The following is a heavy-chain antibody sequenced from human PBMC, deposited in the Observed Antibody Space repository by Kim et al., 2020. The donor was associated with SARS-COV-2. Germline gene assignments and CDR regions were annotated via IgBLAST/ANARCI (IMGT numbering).Heavy chain of an antibody. Sequence: SVKVSCKASGGTFSSYAISWVRQAPGQGLEWMGGIIPIFGTANYAQKFQGRVTITADESTSTAYMELSSLRSEDTAVYYCAGYDYVWGSYRFLGPNYYYYGMDVWGQGTTVTVSS. V-gene: IGHV1-69*13. CDR2: IIPIFGTA. CDR1: GGTFSSYA. CDR3: AGYDYVWGSYRFLGPNYYYYGMDV. D-gene: IGHD3-16*02. J-gene: IGHJ6*02.